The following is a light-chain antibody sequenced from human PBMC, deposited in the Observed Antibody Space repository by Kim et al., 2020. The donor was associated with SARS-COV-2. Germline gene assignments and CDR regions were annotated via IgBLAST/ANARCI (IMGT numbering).Light chain of an antibody. J-gene: IGLJ1*01. CDR1: ALLKKY. Sequence: SPGQPARIPCSAAALLKKYASSYQQKSGQPPVLVIYEDSKRPSGLPASRSGSISGTLATLSISAAPVEDEADYYCYTTDSSGNHGVFGTGPKLTVL. CDR2: EDS. V-gene: IGLV3-10*01. CDR3: YTTDSSGNHGV.